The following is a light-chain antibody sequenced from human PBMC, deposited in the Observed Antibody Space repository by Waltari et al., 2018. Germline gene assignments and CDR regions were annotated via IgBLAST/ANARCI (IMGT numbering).Light chain of an antibody. J-gene: IGKJ4*01. CDR3: QQSNSFPLT. Sequence: DIQMTQSPSSVSASVGDSVTITCRASQGVSSWLGWYQLKPGKAPKLLIYAASTLQRWVPSRFSGRGYGTEFTLTLTSLQPEDFALYFCQQSNSFPLTFGVGTKVEI. V-gene: IGKV1-12*01. CDR2: AAS. CDR1: QGVSSW.